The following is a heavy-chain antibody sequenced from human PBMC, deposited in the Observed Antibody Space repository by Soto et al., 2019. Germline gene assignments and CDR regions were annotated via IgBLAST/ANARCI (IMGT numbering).Heavy chain of an antibody. V-gene: IGHV1-18*01. CDR2: INACNGNT. D-gene: IGHD5-18*01. J-gene: IGHJ4*02. Sequence: GAPVKVSCKASGYTFTSYAMHWVRQAPGQGLEWMGWINACNGNTNYSQKLQGRVTMTTDTSTSKAYMELRSLRSDDTAVYYCARSRGYSYGTFDYWGQGTLVTVSS. CDR1: GYTFTSYA. CDR3: ARSRGYSYGTFDY.